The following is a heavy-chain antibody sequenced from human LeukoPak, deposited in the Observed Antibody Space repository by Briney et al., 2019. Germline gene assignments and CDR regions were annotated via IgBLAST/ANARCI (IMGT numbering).Heavy chain of an antibody. CDR1: GFTFSSYA. CDR2: ISSSGRTI. Sequence: PGGSLRLSCAASGFTFSSYAMSWVRQAPGKGLEWTAYISSSGRTIYYADSVKGRFTVSRDNAKNSLYLQMNSLRAEDTAVYYCARVYRSTTVITVDYWGQGTLVTVSS. CDR3: ARVYRSTTVITVDY. D-gene: IGHD4-23*01. J-gene: IGHJ4*02. V-gene: IGHV3-48*03.